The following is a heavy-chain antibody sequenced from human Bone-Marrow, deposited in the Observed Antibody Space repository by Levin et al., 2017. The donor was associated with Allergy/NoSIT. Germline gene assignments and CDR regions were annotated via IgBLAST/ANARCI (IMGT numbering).Heavy chain of an antibody. CDR1: GFTFSSYA. CDR3: AKDLSGNILTGSEFDY. V-gene: IGHV3-23*01. Sequence: GGSLRLSCAASGFTFSSYAMSWVRQAPGKGLEWVSAISGSGGSTYYADSVKGRFTISRDNSKNTLYLQMNSLRAEDTAVYYCAKDLSGNILTGSEFDYWGQGTLVTVSS. J-gene: IGHJ4*02. CDR2: ISGSGGST. D-gene: IGHD3-9*01.